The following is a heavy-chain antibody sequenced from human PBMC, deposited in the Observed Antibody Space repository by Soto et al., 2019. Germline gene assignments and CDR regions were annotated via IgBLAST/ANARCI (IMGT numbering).Heavy chain of an antibody. D-gene: IGHD2-15*01. CDR1: GYTFTRYA. Sequence: ASVKVSCKASGYTFTRYAMHWVRQAPGQRLEWMGWINAGNGNTKYSQKFQGRVTITRDTSASTAYMELSSLRSEDTAVYYCARVPEGIVVVVAAGAFDIWGQETMVTVSS. CDR2: INAGNGNT. CDR3: ARVPEGIVVVVAAGAFDI. V-gene: IGHV1-3*01. J-gene: IGHJ3*02.